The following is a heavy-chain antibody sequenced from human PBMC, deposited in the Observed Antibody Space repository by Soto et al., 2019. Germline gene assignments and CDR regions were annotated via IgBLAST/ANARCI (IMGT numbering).Heavy chain of an antibody. V-gene: IGHV4-30-2*01. J-gene: IGHJ5*02. Sequence: SETLSLTCTMSGDSVSSDNNWSWIRQPPGKGLEWIGYIYHSGSTYYNPSLKSRVTISVDRSKNQFSLKLSSVTAADTAVYYCARRSSDNWFDPWGQGTLVTVS. CDR1: GDSVSSDNN. CDR3: ARRSSDNWFDP. D-gene: IGHD3-10*01. CDR2: IYHSGST.